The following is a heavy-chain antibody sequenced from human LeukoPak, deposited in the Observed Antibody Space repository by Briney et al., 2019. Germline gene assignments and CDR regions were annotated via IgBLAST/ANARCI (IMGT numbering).Heavy chain of an antibody. D-gene: IGHD3-10*01. CDR3: AKDLVTGSLDY. V-gene: IGHV3-48*03. J-gene: IGHJ4*02. Sequence: PGGSLRLSCAASGFTFSSYEMNWVRQAPGKGLEWVSTITGSGSTIYYADSVKGRFTISRDNAKNSLYLQMNSLRAEDTAIYYCAKDLVTGSLDYWGQGTLVTVSS. CDR2: ITGSGSTI. CDR1: GFTFSSYE.